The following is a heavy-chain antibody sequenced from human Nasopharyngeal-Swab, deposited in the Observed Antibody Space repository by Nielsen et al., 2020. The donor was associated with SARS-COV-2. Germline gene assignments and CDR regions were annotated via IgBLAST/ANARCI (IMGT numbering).Heavy chain of an antibody. D-gene: IGHD2-21*02. CDR1: GFTFSYIS. CDR3: ARESVVTGMDDAPDF. Sequence: GGSLRLSCAASGFTFSYISMKWVRQAPGQGPEWVATISNIGNTHYADSVKGRFTISSDSSTNTLYLQMNSLRVEDTAVYYCARESVVTGMDDAPDFWGRGTMVTVSS. J-gene: IGHJ3*01. CDR2: ISNIGNT. V-gene: IGHV3-53*01.